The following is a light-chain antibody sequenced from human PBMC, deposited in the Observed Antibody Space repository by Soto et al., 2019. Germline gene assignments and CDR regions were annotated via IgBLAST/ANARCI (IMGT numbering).Light chain of an antibody. CDR3: QQYNNWPPWT. Sequence: EIVLTQSPGTLSLSPGERATLSCSSSQSFNSIYLAWYQQKPGQAPRLLIYGASNRATGIPGRFSGSGSGTEFTLIISSLQSEDFATYYCQQYNNWPPWTFGQGTKVDIK. CDR2: GAS. V-gene: IGKV3D-15*01. CDR1: QSFNSIY. J-gene: IGKJ1*01.